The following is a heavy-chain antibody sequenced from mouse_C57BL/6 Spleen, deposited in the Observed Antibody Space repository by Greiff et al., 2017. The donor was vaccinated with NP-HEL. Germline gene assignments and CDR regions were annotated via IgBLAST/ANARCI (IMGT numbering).Heavy chain of an antibody. V-gene: IGHV1-55*01. CDR3: ARSVDYDEAWFAY. D-gene: IGHD2-4*01. J-gene: IGHJ3*01. CDR2: IYPGSGST. CDR1: GYTFTSYW. Sequence: VKLQQPGAELVKPGASVKMSCKASGYTFTSYWITWVKQRPGQGLEWIGDIYPGSGSTNYNEKFKSKATLTVDTSSSTAYMQLSSLTSEDSAVYYCARSVDYDEAWFAYWGQGTLVTVSA.